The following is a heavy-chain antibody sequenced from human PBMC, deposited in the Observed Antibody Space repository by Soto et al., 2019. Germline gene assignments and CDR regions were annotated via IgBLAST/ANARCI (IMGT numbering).Heavy chain of an antibody. Sequence: SESLSLTCAVYGASFRGYYCSWIRQPPGKGLEWIGEINHSGSTNYNPSLKSRVTMSVDTSKNQFSQKLSSVTAADTAVYYCAREVTGSADYWGQGTPVTVSS. CDR2: INHSGST. CDR1: GASFRGYY. D-gene: IGHD6-25*01. V-gene: IGHV4-34*01. CDR3: AREVTGSADY. J-gene: IGHJ4*02.